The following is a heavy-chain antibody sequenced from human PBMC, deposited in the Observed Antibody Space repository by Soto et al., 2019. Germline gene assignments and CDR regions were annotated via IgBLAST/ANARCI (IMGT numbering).Heavy chain of an antibody. CDR1: GGSFSGYY. D-gene: IGHD3-16*02. J-gene: IGHJ6*03. CDR3: ARMRNYPRYYYYYMDV. V-gene: IGHV4-34*01. Sequence: LAASETLSLTCAVYGGSFSGYYWSWIRQPPGKGLEWIGEINHSGSTNYNPSLKSRVTISVDTSKNQFSLKLSSVTAADTAVYYCARMRNYPRYYYYYMDVWGKGTTVTVSS. CDR2: INHSGST.